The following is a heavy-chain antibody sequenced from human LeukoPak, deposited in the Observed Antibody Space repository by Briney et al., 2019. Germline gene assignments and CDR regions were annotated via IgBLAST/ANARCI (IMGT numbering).Heavy chain of an antibody. D-gene: IGHD3-10*01. CDR2: IYYSGST. J-gene: IGHJ6*02. CDR3: ARLLWFGELGYYYYGMDV. V-gene: IGHV4-59*12. Sequence: SETLSLTCTVSGGSISSYYWSWIRQPPGKGLEWIGYIYYSGSTNYNPSLKSRVTISVDTSKNQFSLKLSSVTAADTAVYYCARLLWFGELGYYYYGMDVWGQGTTVTVSS. CDR1: GGSISSYY.